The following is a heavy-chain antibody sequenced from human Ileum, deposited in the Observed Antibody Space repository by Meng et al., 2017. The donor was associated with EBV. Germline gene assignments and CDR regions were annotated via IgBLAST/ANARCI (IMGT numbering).Heavy chain of an antibody. J-gene: IGHJ4*02. Sequence: VQLVQSGGEVKKPGGLAKVSCKASGYTFTSYDINWVRQGTGQGLEWMGWMNPNRGTTGYAQKFQGRVTMTRNISKSTAYMDLSSLRSEDTAVYYCATGVADFEYWGQGTLVTVSS. CDR1: GYTFTSYD. V-gene: IGHV1-8*01. CDR3: ATGVADFEY. CDR2: MNPNRGTT. D-gene: IGHD6-19*01.